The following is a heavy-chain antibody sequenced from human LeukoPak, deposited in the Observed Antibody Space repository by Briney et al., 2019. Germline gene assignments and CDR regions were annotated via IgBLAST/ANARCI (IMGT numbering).Heavy chain of an antibody. CDR2: ISGSDSST. V-gene: IGHV3-23*01. D-gene: IGHD3-22*01. Sequence: GGSLRLSCAASGFTFSRFTINWVRQAPGKGLEWVSGISGSDSSTYYADSVKGRFTISRDNSKNTLYLHMNSLRAEDTAVYYCARMDSSGYFFSYYFDYWGQGALVTVS. CDR3: ARMDSSGYFFSYYFDY. CDR1: GFTFSRFT. J-gene: IGHJ4*02.